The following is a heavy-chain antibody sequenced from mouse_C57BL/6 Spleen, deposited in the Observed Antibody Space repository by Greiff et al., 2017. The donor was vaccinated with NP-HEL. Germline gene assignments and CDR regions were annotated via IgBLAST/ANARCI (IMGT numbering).Heavy chain of an antibody. V-gene: IGHV1-55*01. CDR3: AREDGLYFDY. J-gene: IGHJ2*01. Sequence: QVQLQQPGAELVKPGASVKMSCKASGYTFTSYWITWVKQRPGQGLEWIGDIYPGSGSTNYNEKFKSKATLTVETSSSTAYMQLSSLTSEDSAVYYCAREDGLYFDYGGQGTTLTVSS. CDR1: GYTFTSYW. CDR2: IYPGSGST. D-gene: IGHD2-3*01.